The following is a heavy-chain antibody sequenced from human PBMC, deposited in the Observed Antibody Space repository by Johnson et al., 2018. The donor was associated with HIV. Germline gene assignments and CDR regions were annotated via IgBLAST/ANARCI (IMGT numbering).Heavy chain of an antibody. V-gene: IGHV3-33*06. CDR2: IWYDGSNK. CDR3: AKGLLGSLRAFDF. J-gene: IGHJ3*01. D-gene: IGHD3-10*01. CDR1: GFTFSSYG. Sequence: VESGGGVVQPGRSLRLSCAASGFTFSSYGMHWVRQAPGKGLEWVAVIWYDGSNKYYADSVKGRFTISRDNSKNTLYLHMISLRVEDTAVYYCAKGLLGSLRAFDFRGQGTMVTVSA.